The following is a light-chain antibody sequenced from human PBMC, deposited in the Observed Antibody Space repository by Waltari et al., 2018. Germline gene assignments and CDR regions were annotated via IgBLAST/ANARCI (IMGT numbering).Light chain of an antibody. J-gene: IGKJ1*01. CDR2: ATS. CDR3: QQSYSTVRT. V-gene: IGKV1-39*01. CDR1: HDIDIY. Sequence: DIQMTQSPSSLSASVGDRVTLTCRTSHDIDIYLNWFQQKPGKAPKLLIYATSSLQSGVPSRFSGSGSGTDFTLIISSLQPEDFATYYCQQSYSTVRTFGQGTRVEIK.